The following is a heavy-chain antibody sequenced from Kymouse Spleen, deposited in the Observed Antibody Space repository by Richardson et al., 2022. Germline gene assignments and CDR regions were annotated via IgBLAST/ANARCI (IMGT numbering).Heavy chain of an antibody. D-gene: IGHD3-10*01. CDR3: TNVLLWFGELFDY. Sequence: EVQLVESGGGLVKPGGSLRLSCAASGFTFSNAWMSWVRQAPGKGLEWVGRIKSKTDGGTTDYAAPVKGRFTISRDDSKNTLYLQMNSLKTEDTAVYYCTNVLLWFGELFDYWGQGTLVTVSS. CDR2: IKSKTDGGTT. J-gene: IGHJ4*02. V-gene: IGHV3-15*01. CDR1: GFTFSNAW.